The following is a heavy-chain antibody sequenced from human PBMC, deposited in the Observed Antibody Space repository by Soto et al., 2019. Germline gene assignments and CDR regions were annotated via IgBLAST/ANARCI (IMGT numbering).Heavy chain of an antibody. V-gene: IGHV4-38-2*01. CDR1: GYSISSGYY. J-gene: IGHJ4*02. Sequence: PSETLSLTCGVSGYSISSGYYWGWIRQPPGKGLEWIGSIFRSGTTYYNPSLKSRVTISVDTSKNQFSLRLSSVTAADTAVYYCARLLLNFFDFWGQGTLVTVSS. CDR3: ARLLLNFFDF. CDR2: IFRSGTT.